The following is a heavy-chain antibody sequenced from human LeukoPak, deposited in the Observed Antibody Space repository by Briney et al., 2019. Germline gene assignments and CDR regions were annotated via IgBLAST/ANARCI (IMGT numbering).Heavy chain of an antibody. D-gene: IGHD3-16*01. Sequence: PSETLSLTCAVSGGSINSPKSWSWVRQPPGKGLEWIGDRYHSGGTNYNPSLKSRVTISVDTSKNQFSLELNSVTAADAAVYYCGAYRTLDDAFDIWGQGTLVTVSS. J-gene: IGHJ3*02. V-gene: IGHV4-4*02. CDR1: GGSINSPKS. CDR3: GAYRTLDDAFDI. CDR2: RYHSGGT.